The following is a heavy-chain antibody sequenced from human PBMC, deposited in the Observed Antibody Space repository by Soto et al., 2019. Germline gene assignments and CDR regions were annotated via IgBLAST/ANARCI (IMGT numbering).Heavy chain of an antibody. CDR2: TYYRSKWYN. D-gene: IGHD5-12*01. CDR3: ARDLATIPVKGLRRMGETFPGRWFDP. CDR1: GDSVSSNSAA. V-gene: IGHV6-1*01. J-gene: IGHJ5*02. Sequence: SQTLSLTCAISGDSVSSNSAAWNWIRQSPSRGLEWLGRTYYRSKWYNDYAVSVKSRITITPDTAKNQFSLQLNSVTPEDTAVYYCARDLATIPVKGLRRMGETFPGRWFDPWGQGTLVTVSS.